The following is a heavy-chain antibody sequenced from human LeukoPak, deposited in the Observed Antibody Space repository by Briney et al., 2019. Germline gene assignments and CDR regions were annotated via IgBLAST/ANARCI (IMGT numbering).Heavy chain of an antibody. CDR1: GGTFSSYA. J-gene: IGHJ5*02. Sequence: SVKVSCKASGGTFSSYAISWVRQAPGQGLEWMGGIIPIFGTANYAQKFQGRVTITADESTSTAYMELSSLRSEDTAVYYCARDFSGDSVWGSYRYNWFDPWGQGTLVTVSS. CDR2: IIPIFGTA. V-gene: IGHV1-69*13. CDR3: ARDFSGDSVWGSYRYNWFDP. D-gene: IGHD3-16*02.